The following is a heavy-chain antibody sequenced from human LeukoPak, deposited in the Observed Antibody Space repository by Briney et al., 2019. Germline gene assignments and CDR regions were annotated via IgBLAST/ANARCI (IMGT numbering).Heavy chain of an antibody. CDR3: ARDPSSGYYTFDY. CDR2: INIDGTTT. Sequence: GGSLRLSCAASGFTFSNYWMHWVRQAPGKGLVWVSRINIDGTTTKYADSVEGRFTISRDNAKNTLYLQMDSLRAEDTAVYYCARDPSSGYYTFDYWGQGTLVTVSS. D-gene: IGHD3-22*01. V-gene: IGHV3-74*01. J-gene: IGHJ4*02. CDR1: GFTFSNYW.